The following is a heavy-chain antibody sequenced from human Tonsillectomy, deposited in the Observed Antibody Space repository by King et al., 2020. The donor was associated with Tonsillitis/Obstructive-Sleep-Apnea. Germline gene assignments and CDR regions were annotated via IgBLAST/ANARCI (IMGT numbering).Heavy chain of an antibody. V-gene: IGHV4-34*01. CDR3: ARAFCTGGVCWKEYYDYIWGGRCCYYFDY. D-gene: IGHD2-8*02. CDR2: INHSGST. CDR1: GWTFSGYY. J-gene: IGHJ4*02. Sequence: VQLQQWGAGLLKPSETLSLTCAVYGWTFSGYYWSWIRQPPGKGLEWIGEINHSGSTNYNPSLKSRVTISVDTSTNQFSLTLSSVTAADTAVYYCARAFCTGGVCWKEYYDYIWGGRCCYYFDYWGQGTLVTVSS.